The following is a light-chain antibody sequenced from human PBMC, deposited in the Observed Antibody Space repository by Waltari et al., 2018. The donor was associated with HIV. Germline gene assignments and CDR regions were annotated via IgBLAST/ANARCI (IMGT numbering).Light chain of an antibody. CDR2: RNN. J-gene: IGLJ3*02. CDR1: SSNIGSNY. CDR3: AAWDDSGV. V-gene: IGLV1-47*01. Sequence: QSVLTQPPSTSGTPGQRVTISCSGRSSNIGSNYVYWYQQLPGTAPKLLIYRNNQQPSGVPDRFTGSRSGTSAALAISGLRSEDEAEYYCAAWDDSGVFGGGTKLTVV.